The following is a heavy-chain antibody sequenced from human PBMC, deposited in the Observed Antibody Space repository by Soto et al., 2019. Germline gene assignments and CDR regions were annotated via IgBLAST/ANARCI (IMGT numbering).Heavy chain of an antibody. CDR2: MNPSSGNT. CDR3: ARTPLCGGDCYSAYYFDF. J-gene: IGHJ4*01. CDR1: GYTFTNYD. V-gene: IGHV1-8*01. Sequence: ASVKVSCKASGYTFTNYDINWVRQATGQGLEWMGWMNPSSGNTGYIQKFQGRVTMTRNTSTSTAYLELTSLTSDDTAVYYCARTPLCGGDCYSAYYFDFWG. D-gene: IGHD2-21*02.